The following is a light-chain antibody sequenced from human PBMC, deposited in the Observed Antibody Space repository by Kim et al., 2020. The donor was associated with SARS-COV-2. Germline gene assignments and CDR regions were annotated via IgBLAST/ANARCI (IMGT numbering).Light chain of an antibody. CDR2: GAS. CDR1: QSISTL. Sequence: LSPGEGAPLSCRASQSISTLLAWYQQTPGQAPRRLSHGASSRATGIPDRFSGSGSGTDFTLMISRLEPEDFVVYYCQQYHNSPVTFGQGTKLEI. V-gene: IGKV3-20*01. J-gene: IGKJ2*01. CDR3: QQYHNSPVT.